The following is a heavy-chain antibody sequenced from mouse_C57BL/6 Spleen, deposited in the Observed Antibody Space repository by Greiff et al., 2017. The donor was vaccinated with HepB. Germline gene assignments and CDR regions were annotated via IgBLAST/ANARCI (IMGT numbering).Heavy chain of an antibody. CDR3: ASWDGYCGYFDV. J-gene: IGHJ1*03. Sequence: QVQLKQSGTELVKPGASVKLSCKASGYTFTSYWMHWVKQRPGQGLEWIGNINPSNGGTNYNEKFKSKATLTVDKSSSTAYMQLSSLTAEDSAVYYCASWDGYCGYFDVWGTGTTVTVSS. CDR1: GYTFTSYW. CDR2: INPSNGGT. V-gene: IGHV1-53*01. D-gene: IGHD2-3*01.